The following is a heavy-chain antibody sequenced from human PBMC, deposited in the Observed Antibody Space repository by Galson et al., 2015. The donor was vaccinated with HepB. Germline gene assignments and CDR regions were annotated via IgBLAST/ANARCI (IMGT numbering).Heavy chain of an antibody. V-gene: IGHV4-39*01. Sequence: SETLSLTCTVSGGSISNSDDFWGWVRQPPGKWLEGIGDIYYSGSTDYNPSLKSRVTISVDTYKNQVSLRLTSVTAADTAVYYCARRVEQRLVRGRNLNWFDPWGQGTLVTVSS. D-gene: IGHD6-25*01. J-gene: IGHJ5*02. CDR3: ARRVEQRLVRGRNLNWFDP. CDR1: GGSISNSDDF. CDR2: IYYSGST.